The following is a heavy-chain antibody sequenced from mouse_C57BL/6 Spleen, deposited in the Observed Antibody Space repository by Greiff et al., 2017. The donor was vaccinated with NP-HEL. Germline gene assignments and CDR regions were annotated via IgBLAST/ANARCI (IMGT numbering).Heavy chain of an antibody. D-gene: IGHD2-3*01. V-gene: IGHV5-17*01. CDR3: ARNDGYFSYWYFDV. Sequence: EVHLVESGGGLVKPGGSLKLSCAASGFTFSDYGMHWVRQAPEKGLEWVAYISSGSSTIYYADTVKGRFTISRDNAKNTLFLQMTSLRSEDTAMYYCARNDGYFSYWYFDVWGTGTTVTVSS. CDR1: GFTFSDYG. CDR2: ISSGSSTI. J-gene: IGHJ1*03.